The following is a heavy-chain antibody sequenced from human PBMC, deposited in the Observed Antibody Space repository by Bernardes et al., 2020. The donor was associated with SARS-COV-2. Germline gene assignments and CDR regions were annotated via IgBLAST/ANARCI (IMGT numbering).Heavy chain of an antibody. CDR2: IYYSGST. J-gene: IGHJ5*02. Sequence: SETLSLTCTVSGGSVSSGSYYWSWIRQPPGKGLEWIGYIYYSGSTNYNPSLKSRVTISVDTSKNQFSLKLSSVTAADTAVYYCARVGTMVQGVRAGWWFDPWGQGTLVTVSS. V-gene: IGHV4-61*01. CDR1: GGSVSSGSYY. D-gene: IGHD3-10*01. CDR3: ARVGTMVQGVRAGWWFDP.